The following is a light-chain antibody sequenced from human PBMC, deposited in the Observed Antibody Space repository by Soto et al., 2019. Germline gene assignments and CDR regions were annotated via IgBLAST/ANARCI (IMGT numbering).Light chain of an antibody. CDR3: ISYTSDSSPYV. J-gene: IGLJ1*01. V-gene: IGLV2-14*01. Sequence: QSVLTQPASVYWSPAQSITVSSTGTSSDSGRNNYVSWYQPHPGKAPKPIISAVSNRPSGVSSRCSGSTSRSTASLTRSGLQVADGDHYYCISYTSDSSPYVFGTGTKVTVL. CDR2: AVS. CDR1: SSDSGRNNY.